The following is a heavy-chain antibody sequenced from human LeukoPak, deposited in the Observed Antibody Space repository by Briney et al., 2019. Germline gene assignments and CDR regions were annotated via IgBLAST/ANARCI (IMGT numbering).Heavy chain of an antibody. CDR2: IYYSGST. D-gene: IGHD3-10*01. V-gene: IGHV4-59*12. Sequence: SETLSLTCTVSGGSISSYYWSWIRQPPGKGLEWIGYIYYSGSTNYNPSLKSRVTMSVDTSKNQFSLKLSSVTAADTAVYYCARGGYGSGSYYSYWFDPWGQGTLVTVSS. CDR1: GGSISSYY. J-gene: IGHJ5*02. CDR3: ARGGYGSGSYYSYWFDP.